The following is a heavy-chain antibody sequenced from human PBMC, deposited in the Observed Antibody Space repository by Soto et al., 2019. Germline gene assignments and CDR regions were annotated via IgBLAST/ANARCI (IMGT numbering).Heavy chain of an antibody. V-gene: IGHV4-39*01. J-gene: IGHJ6*02. Sequence: PSETLSLTCTFSGCSSISSSYYLGWIRKPPGKGLEWIGSIYYSGSTYYNPSLKSRVTISVDTSKNQFSLKLSSVTAADTAVYYCARHRGRQWLVNYYGMDVWGQGTTVTVSS. CDR1: GCSSISSSYY. CDR3: ARHRGRQWLVNYYGMDV. D-gene: IGHD6-19*01. CDR2: IYYSGST.